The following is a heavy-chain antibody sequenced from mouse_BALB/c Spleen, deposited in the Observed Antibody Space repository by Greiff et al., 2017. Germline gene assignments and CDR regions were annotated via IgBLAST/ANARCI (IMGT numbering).Heavy chain of an antibody. CDR3: ARVSLGFAY. J-gene: IGHJ3*01. Sequence: EVQGVESGGGLVKPGGSLKLSCAASGFTFSSYAMSWVRQSPEKRLEWVAEISSGGSYTYYPDTVTGRFTISRDNAKNTLYLEMSSLRSEDTAMYYCARVSLGFAYWGQGTLVTVSA. CDR1: GFTFSSYA. CDR2: ISSGGSYT. V-gene: IGHV5-9-4*01.